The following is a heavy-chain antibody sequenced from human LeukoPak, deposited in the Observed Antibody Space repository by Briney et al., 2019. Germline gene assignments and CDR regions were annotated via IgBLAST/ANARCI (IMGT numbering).Heavy chain of an antibody. J-gene: IGHJ4*02. Sequence: GGSLRLSCAASGFTFSSYWMSWVRQAPGKGLEWVANIKQDGSEKYYVDSVKGRFTVSRDNAKNSLYLQMNSLRAEDTAVYYCARVPYSSGWSPFDYWGQGTLVTVSS. D-gene: IGHD6-19*01. V-gene: IGHV3-7*03. CDR1: GFTFSSYW. CDR3: ARVPYSSGWSPFDY. CDR2: IKQDGSEK.